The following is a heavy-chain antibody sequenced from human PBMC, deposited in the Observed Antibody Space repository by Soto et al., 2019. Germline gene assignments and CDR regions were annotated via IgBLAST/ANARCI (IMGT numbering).Heavy chain of an antibody. CDR2: IYYSGST. J-gene: IGHJ4*02. CDR3: ARHDGYSSSWYVFDY. CDR1: CGSIISGDYY. D-gene: IGHD6-13*01. V-gene: IGHV4-30-4*01. Sequence: PSETLSLTCTFSCGSIISGDYYWSWIRQPPGKGLEWIGYIYYSGSTYYNPSLKSRVTISVDTSKNQFSLKLSSVTAADTAVYYCARHDGYSSSWYVFDYWGQGTLVTVSS.